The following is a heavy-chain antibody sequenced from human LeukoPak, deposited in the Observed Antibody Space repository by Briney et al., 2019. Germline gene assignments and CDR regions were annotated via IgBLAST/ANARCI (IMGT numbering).Heavy chain of an antibody. CDR2: ISYDGSNK. CDR3: AKDLVLLWFGELGGNWFDP. V-gene: IGHV3-30*04. J-gene: IGHJ5*02. Sequence: PGGSLRLSCAASGFTFSSYAMHWVRQAPGKGLEWVAVISYDGSNKYYADSVKGRFTISRDNSKNTLYLQMNSLRAEDTAVYYCAKDLVLLWFGELGGNWFDPWGQGTLVTVSS. CDR1: GFTFSSYA. D-gene: IGHD3-10*01.